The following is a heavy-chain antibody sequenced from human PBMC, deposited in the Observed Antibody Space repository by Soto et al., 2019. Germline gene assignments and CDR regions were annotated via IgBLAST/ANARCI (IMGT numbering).Heavy chain of an antibody. CDR3: ARDCSSTSCYDYYGMDV. D-gene: IGHD2-2*01. V-gene: IGHV3-21*01. CDR2: ISGSSSHI. J-gene: IGHJ6*02. Sequence: DVQLVESGGGLVKPGASLRLSCAASGFTFSSYNMNWVRQAPGKGLEWVSAISGSSSHIYYADSLKGRFTISRDNAKKSLYLQMNSLRAEDTAVYYCARDCSSTSCYDYYGMDVWGQGTTVTVSS. CDR1: GFTFSSYN.